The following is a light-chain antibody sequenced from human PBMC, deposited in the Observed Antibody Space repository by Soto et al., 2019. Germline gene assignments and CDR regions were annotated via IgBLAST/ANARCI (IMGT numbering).Light chain of an antibody. CDR1: SNDVGTYNR. V-gene: IGLV2-18*02. CDR3: SSYTSSSTLL. J-gene: IGLJ2*01. CDR2: EFN. Sequence: QSALTQPPSVSGSPGQSVTISCTGTSNDVGTYNRVSWYQEPPGTAPKLMIYEFNNRPSGVPDRFSGSKSGNTASLTISGLQAEDEADYYFSSYTSSSTLLFGGGTELTVL.